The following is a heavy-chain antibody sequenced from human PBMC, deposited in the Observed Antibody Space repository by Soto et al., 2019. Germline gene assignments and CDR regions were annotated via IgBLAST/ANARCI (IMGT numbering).Heavy chain of an antibody. V-gene: IGHV3-23*01. CDR2: ISGGSEST. J-gene: IGHJ4*02. CDR3: AKAFDYNYGGSGGHNDV. Sequence: EVQLLESGGGLVQPGGSLRLSCAASGFTFSSYAMSWVRQAPGKGLAWVSAISGGSESTYFADSVKGRFSISRDNSRNTLFLQMNSLRAEDTALYYCAKAFDYNYGGSGGHNDVWGQGTRVAVSS. CDR1: GFTFSSYA. D-gene: IGHD4-4*01.